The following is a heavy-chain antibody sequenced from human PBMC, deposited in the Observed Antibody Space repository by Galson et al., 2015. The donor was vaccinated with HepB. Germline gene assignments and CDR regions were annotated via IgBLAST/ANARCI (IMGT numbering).Heavy chain of an antibody. CDR2: INTETANP. D-gene: IGHD5-24*01. J-gene: IGHJ5*02. Sequence: SVKVSCKASGYTFTESGLNWVRQAPGQGLEWMGWINTETANPTYAQGFTGRFVFSLDASVNTAYLQISSLKADDTAVYYCARRDGNNWFDPWGQGTLVTVSS. CDR1: GYTFTESG. CDR3: ARRDGNNWFDP. V-gene: IGHV7-4-1*02.